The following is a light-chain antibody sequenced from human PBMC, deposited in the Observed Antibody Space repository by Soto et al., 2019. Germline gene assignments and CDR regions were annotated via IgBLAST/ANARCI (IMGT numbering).Light chain of an antibody. V-gene: IGKV3-20*01. CDR2: GPA. J-gene: IGKJ4*01. Sequence: EIVLTQSPGTLSLSPGERATLSCRASQSVSSVYLAWYQQKPGQAPRLLIFGPATRATGIPDRFSGSGSGRDFTLTISRLEPEDFAVYYCQQYGSSPTFGGGTKVEI. CDR3: QQYGSSPT. CDR1: QSVSSVY.